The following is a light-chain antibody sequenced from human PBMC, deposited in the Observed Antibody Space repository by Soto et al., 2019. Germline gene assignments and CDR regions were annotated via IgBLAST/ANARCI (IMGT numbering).Light chain of an antibody. CDR2: GTS. CDR1: QSVTSTY. J-gene: IGKJ1*01. Sequence: EIVLTRSPGTLSLSPGERATLFCRASQSVTSTYLAWYQQTPGQAPRLLIYGTSNRATGVPDRFSGSGSGTDFTLNISGLEPEDFAVYYCQQSESSPRTFGQGTKVDIK. CDR3: QQSESSPRT. V-gene: IGKV3-20*01.